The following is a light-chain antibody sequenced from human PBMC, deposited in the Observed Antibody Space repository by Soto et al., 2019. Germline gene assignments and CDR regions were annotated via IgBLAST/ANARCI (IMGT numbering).Light chain of an antibody. Sequence: DIQMTQSPSTLSASVGDRLTITCRASQSISSWLAWYQQKPGKAPKXXIYKASTLKSGVPSRFSGSGSGTEFTLTISSLQHDDFATYYCQHYNSYSEAFGQGTKVDI. J-gene: IGKJ1*01. V-gene: IGKV1-5*03. CDR3: QHYNSYSEA. CDR2: KAS. CDR1: QSISSW.